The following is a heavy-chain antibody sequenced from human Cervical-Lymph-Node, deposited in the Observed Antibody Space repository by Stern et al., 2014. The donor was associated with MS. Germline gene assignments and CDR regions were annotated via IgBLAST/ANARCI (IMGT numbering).Heavy chain of an antibody. J-gene: IGHJ4*02. D-gene: IGHD2-8*01. CDR2: INPTTGRT. CDR1: GYTFTHYF. CDR3: ARAQEFSNVVANY. Sequence: QVQLVQSGAEVKKPGASMRISCQASGYTFTHYFIHWVRQAPRQRPEWMGIINPTTGRTSYAQRFQGRVTMTRDTSTNTAYLDLSSLRSEDTAVYFCARAQEFSNVVANYWGQGTLVTVSS. V-gene: IGHV1-46*03.